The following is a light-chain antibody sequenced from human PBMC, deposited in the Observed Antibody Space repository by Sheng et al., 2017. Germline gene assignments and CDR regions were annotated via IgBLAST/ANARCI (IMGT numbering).Light chain of an antibody. CDR2: RVS. CDR3: QQYDYDSST. Sequence: DIQMTQSPSTLSASVGDRVTITCRASQSISSWLAWYQQKPGKAPKVLIYRVSNLESGVPSRFSGSGSGTEFTLTINSLQPDDFATYYCQQYDYDSSTFGQGTKVEIK. CDR1: QSISSW. V-gene: IGKV1-5*03. J-gene: IGKJ1*01.